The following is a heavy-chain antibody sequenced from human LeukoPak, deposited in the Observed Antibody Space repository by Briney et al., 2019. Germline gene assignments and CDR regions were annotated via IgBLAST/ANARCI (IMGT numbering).Heavy chain of an antibody. V-gene: IGHV2-5*01. CDR2: IYWNDDK. Sequence: SGPTLVKPTQTLTLTCTFSGFSLSTSGVGVGWIRQPPGKALEWLALIYWNDDKRYSPSLKSRLTITKDTSKNQVVLTMTNMDPVDTATYYCAHSTSSPVLRFLEWLSNTYYFDYWGQGTLVTVPS. D-gene: IGHD3-3*01. CDR1: GFSLSTSGVG. J-gene: IGHJ4*02. CDR3: AHSTSSPVLRFLEWLSNTYYFDY.